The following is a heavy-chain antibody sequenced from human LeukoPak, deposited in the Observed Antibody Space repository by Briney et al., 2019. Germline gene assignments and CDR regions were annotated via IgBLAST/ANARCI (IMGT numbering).Heavy chain of an antibody. CDR2: ISHSGSA. CDR1: SGSFSGHN. J-gene: IGHJ6*03. CDR3: ARRSGSFWGSYYHFYMDV. D-gene: IGHD3-16*01. V-gene: IGHV4-34*01. Sequence: PSETLSLTCAVYSGSFSGHNWDWIRQPPGKGLEWIGEISHSGSAKYNPSLKSRVTLTIDTSRKQFSLKLSSVTAADTAVYYCARRSGSFWGSYYHFYMDVWGKGTTVTVSS.